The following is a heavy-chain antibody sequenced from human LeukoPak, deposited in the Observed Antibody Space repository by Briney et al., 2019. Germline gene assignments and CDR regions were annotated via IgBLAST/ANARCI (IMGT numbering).Heavy chain of an antibody. J-gene: IGHJ4*02. D-gene: IGHD2-21*01. CDR2: IYNSGRST. CDR1: GDSISSATYY. Sequence: SQTLSLTCTVSGDSISSATYYWSWIRQHPGKGLEFIGYIYNSGRSTYYNPSLKRRPFISIDTFKNQFSLKLNSVTAADTAVYYCARERFLRYDYWGQGTLVTVSS. V-gene: IGHV4-31*03. CDR3: ARERFLRYDY.